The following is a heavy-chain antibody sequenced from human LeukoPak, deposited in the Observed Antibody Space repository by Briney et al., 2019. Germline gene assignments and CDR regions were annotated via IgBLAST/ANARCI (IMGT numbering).Heavy chain of an antibody. CDR1: GFTFSSYE. CDR2: ISSSGNII. D-gene: IGHD2-2*03. V-gene: IGHV3-48*03. CDR3: ARDLGIVTGFDY. Sequence: GGSLRLSCAASGFTFSSYEMNWVRQAPGKGLEWVSYISSSGNIIKYADSVKGRFTISRDNTKNSLFLQMNSLRGEGTAVYYCARDLGIVTGFDYWGQGTLVTVSS. J-gene: IGHJ4*02.